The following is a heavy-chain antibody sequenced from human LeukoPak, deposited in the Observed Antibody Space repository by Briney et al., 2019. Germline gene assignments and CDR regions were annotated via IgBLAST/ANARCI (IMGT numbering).Heavy chain of an antibody. J-gene: IGHJ4*02. V-gene: IGHV4-30-4*08. CDR3: ARPRWRFYFDY. D-gene: IGHD4-23*01. CDR2: IYYSGST. Sequence: SETLSLTCTVSGGSISSGDYYWSWIRQPPGKGLEWIGYIYYSGSTNYNPSLKSRVTISVDTSKNQFSLKLSSVTAADTAVYYCARPRWRFYFDYWGQGTLVTVSS. CDR1: GGSISSGDYY.